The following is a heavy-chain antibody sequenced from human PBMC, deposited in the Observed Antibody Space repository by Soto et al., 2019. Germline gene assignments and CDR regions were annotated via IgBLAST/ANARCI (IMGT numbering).Heavy chain of an antibody. CDR1: GFTFSSYW. CDR2: IKGDESTT. J-gene: IGHJ3*02. CDR3: ARGIPGHYGFDI. V-gene: IGHV3-74*01. D-gene: IGHD3-10*01. Sequence: EAQLLESGGGLVQPGGSLRLSCVGSGFTFSSYWMHWVRQAPGEGLVWVSRIKGDESTTNYGDSVKGRFTISRDNARNTLYLQMNILRADDTALYDCARGIPGHYGFDIWGQGTMFNVSP.